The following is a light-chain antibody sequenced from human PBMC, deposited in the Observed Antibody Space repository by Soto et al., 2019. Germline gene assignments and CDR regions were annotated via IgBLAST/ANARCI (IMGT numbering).Light chain of an antibody. J-gene: IGLJ2*01. CDR2: DVR. CDR3: SSYSSSDTLV. CDR1: SSDVGGHNF. Sequence: QSALTQPASVSGSPGQSITISCTGTSSDVGGHNFVSWYQQHPGRAPKLMIYDVRNRPSGVSNRFSGSKSANMASLVISGLQAEDEADYYCSSYSSSDTLVFGGGTKLTVL. V-gene: IGLV2-14*03.